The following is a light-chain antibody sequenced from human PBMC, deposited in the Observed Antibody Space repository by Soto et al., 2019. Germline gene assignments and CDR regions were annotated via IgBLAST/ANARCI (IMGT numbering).Light chain of an antibody. CDR3: AAWDDGLGSLYV. J-gene: IGLJ1*01. CDR2: NND. CDR1: SSNIGRNT. Sequence: QSVLTQPPSAYGTPGQSVTISCSGSSSNIGRNTVDWYQPVPGAAPRLLMYNNDQRPSGVPDRFSGAKYGTSASLAISGLQSEDEAYYYCAAWDDGLGSLYVFGTGTKLTVL. V-gene: IGLV1-44*01.